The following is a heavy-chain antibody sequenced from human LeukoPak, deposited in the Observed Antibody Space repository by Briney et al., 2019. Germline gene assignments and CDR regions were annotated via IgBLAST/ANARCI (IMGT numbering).Heavy chain of an antibody. Sequence: ASVKVSCKTSGYTFTGYYLHWVRQAPGQRPEWMGRIDPDSGGTHYGQKFQGRVTVARDTSIATVYMELSGLTSDDTAVYYCARVPGPYTTSRFDFWGQGTLVTVSS. CDR1: GYTFTGYY. CDR2: IDPDSGGT. V-gene: IGHV1-2*02. J-gene: IGHJ4*02. CDR3: ARVPGPYTTSRFDF. D-gene: IGHD2-2*02.